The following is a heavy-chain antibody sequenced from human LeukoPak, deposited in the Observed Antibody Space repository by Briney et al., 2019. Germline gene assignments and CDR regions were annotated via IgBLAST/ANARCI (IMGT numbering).Heavy chain of an antibody. J-gene: IGHJ1*01. D-gene: IGHD6-19*01. CDR2: ISSSSSYI. CDR1: GFTFSSYS. V-gene: IGHV3-21*01. Sequence: GGSLRLSCAASGFTFSSYSMNWVRQAPGKGLEWVSSISSSSSYIYYADSVKGRFTISRDNAKNSLYLQMNSLRAEDTAVYYCARGPAGTPEYFQHWGQGTLVTVSS. CDR3: ARGPAGTPEYFQH.